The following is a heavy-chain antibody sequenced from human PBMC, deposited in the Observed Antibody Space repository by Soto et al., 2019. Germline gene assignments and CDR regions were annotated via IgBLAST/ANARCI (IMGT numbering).Heavy chain of an antibody. CDR3: ARDKTIFGVAYHYYYYYGMDV. CDR2: IYYSGST. J-gene: IGHJ6*02. V-gene: IGHV4-61*01. CDR1: GGSVSSGSYY. Sequence: SETLSLTCTVSGGSVSSGSYYWSWIRQPPGKGLEWIGYIYYSGSTNYNPSLKSRVTISVDTSKNQFSLKLSSVTAADTAVYYCARDKTIFGVAYHYYYYYGMDVWGQGTTVTVSS. D-gene: IGHD3-3*01.